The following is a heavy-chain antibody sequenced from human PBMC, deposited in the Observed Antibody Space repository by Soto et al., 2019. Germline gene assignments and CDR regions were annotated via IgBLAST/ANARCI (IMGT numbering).Heavy chain of an antibody. J-gene: IGHJ4*02. CDR3: ARVGDWTYYFDY. D-gene: IGHD3-16*01. CDR2: IYYSGST. CDR1: GGSISSYY. Sequence: KPSETLSLTCTVSGGSISSYYWSWIRQPPGKGLEWIGYIYYSGSTNYNPSLKSRVTISVDTSKNQFSLKLSSVTAADTAVYYCARVGDWTYYFDYWGQGTLVTVSS. V-gene: IGHV4-59*01.